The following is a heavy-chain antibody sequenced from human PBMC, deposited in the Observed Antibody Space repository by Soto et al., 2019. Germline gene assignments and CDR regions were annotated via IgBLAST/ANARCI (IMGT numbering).Heavy chain of an antibody. CDR1: GFTFSSYA. J-gene: IGHJ6*01. V-gene: IGHV3-23*01. CDR2: ISGSGGST. CDR3: AREDIEYSSSWGYYYYGIDV. D-gene: IGHD6-6*01. Sequence: GGSLRLSCAASGFTFSSYAMSWVRQAPGKGLEWVSAISGSGGSTYYADSVKGRFIISRDNSKNTLYLQMKSLRAEDTAVDYRAREDIEYSSSWGYYYYGIDVWGQGSTVTVSS.